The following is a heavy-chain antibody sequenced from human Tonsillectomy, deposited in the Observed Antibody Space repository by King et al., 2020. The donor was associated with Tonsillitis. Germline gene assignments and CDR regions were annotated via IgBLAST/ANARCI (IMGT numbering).Heavy chain of an antibody. CDR3: AKDVVRDYIWGGYPDY. CDR2: ISWDGSST. D-gene: IGHD3-16*01. Sequence: VQLVESGGVVVQPGGSLRLSCAASGFTFDDYTMHWVRQAPGKGLEWVSLISWDGSSTYYADSVKGRFTISRDNSKNSLYLQMYSLRTEDTALYYCAKDVVRDYIWGGYPDYWGQGTLVTVSS. V-gene: IGHV3-43*01. CDR1: GFTFDDYT. J-gene: IGHJ4*02.